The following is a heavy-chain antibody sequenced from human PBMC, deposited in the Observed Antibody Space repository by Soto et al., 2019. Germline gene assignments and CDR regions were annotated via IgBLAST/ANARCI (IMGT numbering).Heavy chain of an antibody. Sequence: GASVKVSCKASGYTFTSYAMHWVRQAPGQRLEWMGWINAGNGNTKYSQKFQGRVTITRDTSASTAYMELSSLRSEDTAVYYCARARGYSYGYPVDYWGQGSLVTGSS. J-gene: IGHJ4*02. CDR3: ARARGYSYGYPVDY. CDR1: GYTFTSYA. V-gene: IGHV1-3*01. CDR2: INAGNGNT. D-gene: IGHD5-18*01.